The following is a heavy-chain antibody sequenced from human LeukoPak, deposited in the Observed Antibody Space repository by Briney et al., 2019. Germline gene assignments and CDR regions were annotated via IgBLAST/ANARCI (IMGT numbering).Heavy chain of an antibody. CDR2: IYYSGST. D-gene: IGHD3-10*01. J-gene: IGHJ4*02. CDR1: GGSISSSSYY. Sequence: SETLSLTCTVSGGSISSSSYYWGWIRQPPGKGLEWIGSIYYSGSTYYNPSLKSRVTISVDTSKNQFSLKLSSVTAADTAVYYCARVFYVFGDYWGQGTLVTVSS. V-gene: IGHV4-39*07. CDR3: ARVFYVFGDY.